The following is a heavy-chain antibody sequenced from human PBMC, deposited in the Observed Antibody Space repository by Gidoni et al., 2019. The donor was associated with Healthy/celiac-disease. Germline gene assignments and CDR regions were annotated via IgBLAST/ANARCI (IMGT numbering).Heavy chain of an antibody. Sequence: EVQLLESGGGLVQPGGSLRLSCAASGFTFSSYAMSWVRQAPGKGLEWVAAISGSGGSTYYADSVKGRFTISRDKSKNTLYLQMNSLRAEDTAVYYCAGVLAAKLGPFDYWGQGTLVTVSS. CDR2: ISGSGGST. CDR3: AGVLAAKLGPFDY. V-gene: IGHV3-23*01. CDR1: GFTFSSYA. D-gene: IGHD3-3*02. J-gene: IGHJ4*02.